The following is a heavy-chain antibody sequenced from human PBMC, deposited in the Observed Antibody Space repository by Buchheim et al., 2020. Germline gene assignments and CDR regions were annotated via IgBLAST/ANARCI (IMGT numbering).Heavy chain of an antibody. J-gene: IGHJ4*02. CDR1: GFTFSSYG. CDR3: AKEEVPNDY. CDR2: ISYDGSNK. V-gene: IGHV3-30*18. Sequence: QVQLVESGGGVVQPGRSLRLSCAASGFTFSSYGMHWVRQAPGKGLEWVAVISYDGSNKYYADSVKGRFTISRDNSKNTLYLQMNSLRVDDTAVYYCAKEEVPNDYWGLGT.